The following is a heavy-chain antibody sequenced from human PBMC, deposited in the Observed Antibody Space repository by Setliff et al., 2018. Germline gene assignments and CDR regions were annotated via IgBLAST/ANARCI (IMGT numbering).Heavy chain of an antibody. V-gene: IGHV1-2*02. D-gene: IGHD3-9*01. CDR1: GYTFTDYY. Sequence: ASVKVSCKTSGYTFTDYYIHWVRQAPGEGLEWMGWFNPKNNDTSYAQKFLGRVTMTRDTSISAAYMELITLRSDDTALYYCARDPLPKHYDVVTGYYSAPNYYYMDVWGKGTTVTVSS. CDR2: FNPKNNDT. CDR3: ARDPLPKHYDVVTGYYSAPNYYYMDV. J-gene: IGHJ6*03.